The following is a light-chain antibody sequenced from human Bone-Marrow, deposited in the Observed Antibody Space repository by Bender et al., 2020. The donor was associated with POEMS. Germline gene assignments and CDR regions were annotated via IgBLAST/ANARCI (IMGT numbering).Light chain of an antibody. Sequence: QSALTQPASVSGSPGQSITISCTGTSSDVGSSNYVSWYQQHPGKAPKLMIFDVSRRPSEVSNRFSGSKSGNTASLTISGLQAEDEAHYYCCSYEPGSTFAVFGGGTKLTVL. J-gene: IGLJ3*02. CDR3: CSYEPGSTFAV. V-gene: IGLV2-14*03. CDR2: DVS. CDR1: SSDVGSSNY.